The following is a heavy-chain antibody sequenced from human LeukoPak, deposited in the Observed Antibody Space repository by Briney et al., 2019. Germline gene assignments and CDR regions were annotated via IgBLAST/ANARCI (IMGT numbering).Heavy chain of an antibody. J-gene: IGHJ6*04. CDR2: ISSSSSYI. D-gene: IGHD2-2*01. Sequence: GRSLRLSCAASGFTFSSYSMNWVRQAPGKGLEWVSSISSSSSYIYYADSVKGRFTISRDNAKNSLYLQMNSLRAEDTAVYYCARDEVVPAATNYYYYYGMDVWGKGTTVTVSS. CDR3: ARDEVVPAATNYYYYYGMDV. V-gene: IGHV3-21*01. CDR1: GFTFSSYS.